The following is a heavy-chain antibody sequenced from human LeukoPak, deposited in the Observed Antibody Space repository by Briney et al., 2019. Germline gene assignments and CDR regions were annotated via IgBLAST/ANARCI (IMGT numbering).Heavy chain of an antibody. J-gene: IGHJ4*02. CDR2: INHYGST. Sequence: SETLSLTCAVYGGSFSGYYWNWIRQPPGKGLEWIGEINHYGSTKYSPSLKSRVTISGDASKNQFSLRLNSMTAADTAIYYCARAYRAHQTFHSYHFFDFWGRGTLVTVSS. CDR3: ARAYRAHQTFHSYHFFDF. V-gene: IGHV4-34*01. CDR1: GGSFSGYY. D-gene: IGHD5-18*01.